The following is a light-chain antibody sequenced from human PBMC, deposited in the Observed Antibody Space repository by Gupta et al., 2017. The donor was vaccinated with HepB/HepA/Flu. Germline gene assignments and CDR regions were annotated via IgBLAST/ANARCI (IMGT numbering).Light chain of an antibody. CDR3: QQRSKWPIT. J-gene: IGKJ5*01. CDR1: ENIRFY. V-gene: IGKV3-11*01. CDR2: DAS. Sequence: EVVLTQSPGTLSLSPGERATLSCRASENIRFYLGWYQQKPGQAPRLLISDASNRATGIPARFSGSGSGTEFTLTISSLEPEDFAIYYCQQRSKWPITFGQGTQMDIK.